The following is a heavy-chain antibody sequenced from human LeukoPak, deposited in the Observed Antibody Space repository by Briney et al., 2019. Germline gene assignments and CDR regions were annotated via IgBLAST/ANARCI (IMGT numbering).Heavy chain of an antibody. CDR2: VSGSGGNI. Sequence: GGSLRLSCAASGFTFSSYTMSWVRQAPGKGLEWVSGVSGSGGNIHYADSVKGRFTISRDNSKNTLYLQMNSLRAEDTAVYYCAASLPNIVVVPATKDPLGYWGQGALVTVSS. CDR3: AASLPNIVVVPATKDPLGY. D-gene: IGHD2-2*01. V-gene: IGHV3-23*01. CDR1: GFTFSSYT. J-gene: IGHJ4*02.